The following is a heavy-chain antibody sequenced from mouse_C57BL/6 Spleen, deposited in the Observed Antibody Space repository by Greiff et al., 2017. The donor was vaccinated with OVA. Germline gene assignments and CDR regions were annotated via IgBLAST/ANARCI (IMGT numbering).Heavy chain of an antibody. D-gene: IGHD2-4*01. CDR1: GYTFTSYW. CDR2: IDPSDSET. V-gene: IGHV1-52*01. J-gene: IGHJ3*01. CDR3: ARWDEYDDWLAY. Sequence: QVQLQQPGAELVRPGSSVKLSCKASGYTFTSYWMHWVKQRPIQGLEWIGDIDPSDSETNYNQKFKDKATLTVDKSSSTAYMQLSSLTSEDSAFYYCARWDEYDDWLAYWGQGTLVTVSA.